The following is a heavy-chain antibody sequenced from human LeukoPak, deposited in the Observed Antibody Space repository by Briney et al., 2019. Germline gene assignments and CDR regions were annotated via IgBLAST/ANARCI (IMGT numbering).Heavy chain of an antibody. CDR2: IYYSGST. D-gene: IGHD3-3*01. V-gene: IGHV4-61*10. J-gene: IGHJ6*03. Sequence: SETLSLTCTVSGGSISSGLHYWSWIRQSAGKGLEWIGYIYYSGSTNYNPSLKSRVTISVDTSKNQFSLKLSSVTAADTAVYYCARGSGTMYYYYYYMDVWGKGTTVTVSS. CDR1: GGSISSGLHY. CDR3: ARGSGTMYYYYYYMDV.